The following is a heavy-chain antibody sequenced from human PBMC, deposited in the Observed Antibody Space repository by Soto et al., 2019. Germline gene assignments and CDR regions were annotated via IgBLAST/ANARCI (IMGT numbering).Heavy chain of an antibody. CDR2: ISGSGGST. D-gene: IGHD6-6*01. Sequence: GGSLRLSCAASGFTFSSYAMSWVRQAPGKGLEWVSAISGSGGSTYYADSVKGRFTISRDNTKNTLYLQMNSLRAEDTAVYYCAEGSIAVREAFDIWGQGTMVTVSS. V-gene: IGHV3-23*01. J-gene: IGHJ3*02. CDR1: GFTFSSYA. CDR3: AEGSIAVREAFDI.